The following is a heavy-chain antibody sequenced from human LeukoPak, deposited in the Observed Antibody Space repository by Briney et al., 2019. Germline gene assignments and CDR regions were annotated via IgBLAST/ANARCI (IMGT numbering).Heavy chain of an antibody. J-gene: IGHJ4*02. Sequence: GGSLRLSCAASGFSVSNNYMSWVRQAPGRGLEWVSVIHIGGSTYYADSVKGRFTISRHDSKNTLYLQMNNLRTEDTAVYYCARDRPGGGELDFDHWGQGTLVTVSS. CDR1: GFSVSNNY. CDR3: ARDRPGGGELDFDH. CDR2: IHIGGST. V-gene: IGHV3-53*04. D-gene: IGHD3-10*01.